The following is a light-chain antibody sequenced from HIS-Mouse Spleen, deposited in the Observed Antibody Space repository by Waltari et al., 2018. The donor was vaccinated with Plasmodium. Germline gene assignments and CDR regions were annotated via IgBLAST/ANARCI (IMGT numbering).Light chain of an antibody. Sequence: SYELTQPPSVSVSPGPTARITCPGDALPNKYAYWYQQKSGQAPVLVIYRDSNRPSGITERFSGSNSGNTATLTISRAQAGDEADYYCQVWDSSTVFGGGTKLTVL. CDR1: ALPNKY. CDR2: RDS. J-gene: IGLJ3*02. CDR3: QVWDSSTV. V-gene: IGLV3-9*01.